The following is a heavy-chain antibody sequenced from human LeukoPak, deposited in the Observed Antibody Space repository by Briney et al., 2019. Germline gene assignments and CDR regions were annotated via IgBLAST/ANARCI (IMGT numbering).Heavy chain of an antibody. D-gene: IGHD6-19*01. CDR3: ARDSTVATYYGVDV. CDR2: TGASGITT. J-gene: IGHJ6*02. CDR1: GFTFNNYA. Sequence: PGGSLRLSCAASGFTFNNYAMSWVRQAPGKGLEWVSGTGASGITTHYAGSVKGRFTLSRDNSQNTLSLQMSGLTAEDTAVYYCARDSTVATYYGVDVWGQGTTVTVSS. V-gene: IGHV3-23*01.